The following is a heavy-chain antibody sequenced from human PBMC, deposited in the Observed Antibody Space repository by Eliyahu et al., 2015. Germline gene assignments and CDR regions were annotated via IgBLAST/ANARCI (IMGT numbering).Heavy chain of an antibody. D-gene: IGHD6-13*01. J-gene: IGHJ3*02. Sequence: QVHLVQSGAEVKKPGASVKVSXXASXYTFTSXDXHWVRPXPGXGLDGMGIVNTRGGTTAYAQQFQGRVTMTRDTSTSTVYMELNSLTSEDTAVYYCARDRIEATKGIDACDIWGQGTMVTVSA. V-gene: IGHV1-46*01. CDR1: XYTFTSXD. CDR3: ARDRIEATKGIDACDI. CDR2: VNTRGGTT.